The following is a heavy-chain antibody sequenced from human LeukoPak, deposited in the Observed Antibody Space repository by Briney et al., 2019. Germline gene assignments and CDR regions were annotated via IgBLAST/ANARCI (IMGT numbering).Heavy chain of an antibody. J-gene: IGHJ3*02. CDR2: IKQDGSEK. V-gene: IGHV3-7*01. Sequence: GGSLRLSCAASGFTFSSYWMSWVRQAPGKGLEWVANIKQDGSEKYYVDSVKGRFTISRDNAKNSLYLQMNSLRAEDTAVYYCARGNIVVVPAARAFDIWGQGTMVTVSS. CDR1: GFTFSSYW. D-gene: IGHD2-2*01. CDR3: ARGNIVVVPAARAFDI.